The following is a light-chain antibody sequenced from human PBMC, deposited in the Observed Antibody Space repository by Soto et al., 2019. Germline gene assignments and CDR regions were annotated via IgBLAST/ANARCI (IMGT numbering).Light chain of an antibody. J-gene: IGKJ1*01. CDR3: QQYISTRT. V-gene: IGKV1-5*03. CDR2: GGS. Sequence: DVQMTQSPSTLSASIGDRVTITCRAGQNIRGWLAWYQQKPGRAPKLLIYGGSTLESGVPSRFSGTGYGTECTLIISSLQPDHSATYYCQQYISTRTFGQGTKVEVK. CDR1: QNIRGW.